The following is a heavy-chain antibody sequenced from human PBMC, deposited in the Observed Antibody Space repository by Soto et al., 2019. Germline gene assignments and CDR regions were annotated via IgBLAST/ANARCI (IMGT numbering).Heavy chain of an antibody. Sequence: PGGSLRLSCAASGFTFSSYSMNWVRQAPGKGLEWVSYISSSGNTIYYADSVKGRFTISRDNAKNSLYLQMNSLRAEDTAVYYCARVQVVAAAVGIDYWGQGTLVTVS. D-gene: IGHD2-15*01. CDR3: ARVQVVAAAVGIDY. CDR2: ISSSGNTI. CDR1: GFTFSSYS. V-gene: IGHV3-48*01. J-gene: IGHJ4*02.